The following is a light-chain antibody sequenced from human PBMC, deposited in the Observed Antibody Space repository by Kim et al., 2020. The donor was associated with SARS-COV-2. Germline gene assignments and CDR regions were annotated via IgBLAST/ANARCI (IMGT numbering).Light chain of an antibody. V-gene: IGLV2-14*03. CDR2: YVN. CDR1: RTDIGTYDY. J-gene: IGLJ2*01. Sequence: GQSITISCTGTRTDIGTYDYISWYQQHSDKAPKLMIYYVNNRPSGVSSRFSGSKSDNTASLTISGLQTEDEATYYCSSYAGSNTLVFGGGTKLTVL. CDR3: SSYAGSNTLV.